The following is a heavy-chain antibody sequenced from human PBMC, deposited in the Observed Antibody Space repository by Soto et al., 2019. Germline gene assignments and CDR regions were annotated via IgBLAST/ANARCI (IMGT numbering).Heavy chain of an antibody. CDR1: GGSISSYY. CDR2: IYYSGST. J-gene: IGHJ5*02. CDR3: AGDHSSGWLNWFDP. V-gene: IGHV4-59*01. D-gene: IGHD6-19*01. Sequence: PSETLSLTCTVSGGSISSYYWSWIRQPPGKGLEWIGYIYYSGSTNYNPSLKSRATISVDTSKNQFSLKLSSVTAADTAVYYCAGDHSSGWLNWFDPWGQGTLVTVSS.